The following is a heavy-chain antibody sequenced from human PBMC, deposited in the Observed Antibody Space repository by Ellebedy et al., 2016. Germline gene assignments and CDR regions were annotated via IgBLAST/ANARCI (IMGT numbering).Heavy chain of an antibody. Sequence: SETLSLTCTVSGGSISSYYWSWIRQPPGKGLEWIGYIYYSGSTNYNPSLKSRVTISVDTSKNQFSLKLSSVTAADTAVYYCARASLGVRGGRYYYGMDVWGQGTMVTVSS. J-gene: IGHJ6*02. CDR2: IYYSGST. CDR3: ARASLGVRGGRYYYGMDV. D-gene: IGHD3-10*01. V-gene: IGHV4-59*01. CDR1: GGSISSYY.